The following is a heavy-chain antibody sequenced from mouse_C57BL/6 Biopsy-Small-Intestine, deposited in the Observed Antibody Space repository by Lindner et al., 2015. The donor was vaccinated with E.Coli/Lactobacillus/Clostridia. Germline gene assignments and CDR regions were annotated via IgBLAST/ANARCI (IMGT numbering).Heavy chain of an antibody. CDR2: ISAYNGNT. V-gene: IGHV1-84*02. Sequence: SVKVSCKASNYTFTNYGITWVRQAPGQGLEWMGWISAYNGNTNYAPKFQGRVTMTTDTSTSTAYMELRSLTSDDTAVFYCARAGSGRVSGSNYHYYDYGLDVWGQGTTVTVSS. CDR3: ARAGSGRVSGSNYHYYDYGLDV. CDR1: NYTFTNYG. D-gene: IGHD2-2*01. J-gene: IGHJ1*01.